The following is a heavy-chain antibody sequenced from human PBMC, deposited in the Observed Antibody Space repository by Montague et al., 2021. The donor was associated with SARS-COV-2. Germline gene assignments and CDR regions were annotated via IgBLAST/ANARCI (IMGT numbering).Heavy chain of an antibody. CDR1: GGSISSSS. Sequence: ETLSLTCTVSGGSISSSSYYWGWIRQPPGKGLEWVSSISSSSSYIYYADSVKGRFTISRDNAKNSLYLQMNSLRAEDTAVYYCARNLGSGWAFFDYWGQGTLATVSS. CDR2: ISSSSSYI. CDR3: ARNLGSGWAFFDY. D-gene: IGHD6-19*01. V-gene: IGHV3-21*01. J-gene: IGHJ4*02.